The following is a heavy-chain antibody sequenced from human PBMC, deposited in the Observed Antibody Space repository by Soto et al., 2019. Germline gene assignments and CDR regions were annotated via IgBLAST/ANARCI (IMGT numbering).Heavy chain of an antibody. CDR2: INHSGSA. Sequence: LSVTCGVGDGCSSGYYWSRIRQPPGKGLEWIGEINHSGSANYKPSLKSRVTISVDTSKNQFSLKLSSVTAADTDVYYCAIDSSGYPAYWGHGTPVPVSA. CDR1: DGCSSGYY. J-gene: IGHJ4*01. V-gene: IGHV4-34*01. CDR3: AIDSSGYPAY. D-gene: IGHD3-22*01.